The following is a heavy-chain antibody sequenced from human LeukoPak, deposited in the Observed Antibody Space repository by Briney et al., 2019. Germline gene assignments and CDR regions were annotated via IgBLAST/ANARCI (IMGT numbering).Heavy chain of an antibody. V-gene: IGHV4-39*01. J-gene: IGHJ3*02. CDR3: ARPLDCNYGGTAFDI. Sequence: PSETLSLTCTVSGGSVSNSNYCWGWIRQPPGKQLEWIGSIDYSGSPLYNPSLKSRVTISENTSKNQFSLKLSSVTAADTAGYYCARPLDCNYGGTAFDIWGQGTMVTVSS. CDR2: IDYSGSP. D-gene: IGHD4-23*01. CDR1: GGSVSNSNYC.